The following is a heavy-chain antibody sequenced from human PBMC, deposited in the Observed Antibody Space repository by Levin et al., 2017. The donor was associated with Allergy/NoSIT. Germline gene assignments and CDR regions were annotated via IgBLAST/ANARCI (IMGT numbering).Heavy chain of an antibody. V-gene: IGHV4-61*01. Sequence: SETLSLTCTVSGAPVRSNSYYWSWIRQPPGKGLEWIAYVGSTNYNPSLKSRVTISIATSKNQFSLKLNAVTPADTAVYYCARTTIASASDYWGQGTLVTVSS. CDR3: ARTTIASASDY. CDR2: VGST. J-gene: IGHJ4*02. D-gene: IGHD6-13*01. CDR1: GAPVRSNSYY.